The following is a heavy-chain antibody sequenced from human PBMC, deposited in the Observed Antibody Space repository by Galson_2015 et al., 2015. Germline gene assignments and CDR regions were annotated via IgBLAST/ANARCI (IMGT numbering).Heavy chain of an antibody. D-gene: IGHD7-27*01. Sequence: SLRLSCAASGFTFSSYWMSWVRQAPGKGLEWVANIKQDGSEKYYVDSVKGRFTISRNNAKNSLYLQMNSLRAEDTAVYYCARPNWGPYPFDIWGQGTMVTVSS. J-gene: IGHJ3*02. V-gene: IGHV3-7*01. CDR3: ARPNWGPYPFDI. CDR2: IKQDGSEK. CDR1: GFTFSSYW.